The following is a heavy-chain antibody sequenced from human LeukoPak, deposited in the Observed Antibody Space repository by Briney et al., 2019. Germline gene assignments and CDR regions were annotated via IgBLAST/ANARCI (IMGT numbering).Heavy chain of an antibody. J-gene: IGHJ4*02. CDR1: GFTFSSYA. CDR2: ISYDGGNK. D-gene: IGHD4-17*01. CDR3: ASNLRGVDY. V-gene: IGHV3-30-3*01. Sequence: PGRSLRLSCAASGFTFSSYAMHWARQAPGKGLEWVAVISYDGGNKYYADSVKGRFTISRDNSKNTLYLQMNSLRAEDTAVYYCASNLRGVDYWGQGTLVTVSS.